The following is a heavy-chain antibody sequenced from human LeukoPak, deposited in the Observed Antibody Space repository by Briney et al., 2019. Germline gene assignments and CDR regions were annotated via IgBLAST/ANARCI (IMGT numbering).Heavy chain of an antibody. V-gene: IGHV3-74*01. CDR3: ATLYGMDV. J-gene: IGHJ6*02. CDR2: INSDGSST. Sequence: GRSLRLSCAASGFTFRSYWMHGGRQAPGKGLLWVSRINSDGSSTTYADSVKGRFTISRDNAKNTPYRQMNSLRAEDTAVNNCATLYGMDVWGQGTTVTVSS. CDR1: GFTFRSYW.